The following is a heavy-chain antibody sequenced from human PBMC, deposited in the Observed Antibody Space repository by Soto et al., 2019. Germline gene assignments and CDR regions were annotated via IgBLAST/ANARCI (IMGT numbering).Heavy chain of an antibody. J-gene: IGHJ4*02. V-gene: IGHV3-23*01. Sequence: GGSLRLSCVASGFTFSSYSMNWVRQAPGKGLEWVSAISGSGGSTYYADSVKGRFTISRDNSKNTLYLQMNSLRAEDTAVYYCAKATLRFLEWLLYADYWGQGTLVTVSS. D-gene: IGHD3-3*01. CDR2: ISGSGGST. CDR1: GFTFSSYS. CDR3: AKATLRFLEWLLYADY.